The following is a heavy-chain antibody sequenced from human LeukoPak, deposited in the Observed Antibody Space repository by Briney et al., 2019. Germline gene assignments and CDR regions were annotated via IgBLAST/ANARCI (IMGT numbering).Heavy chain of an antibody. CDR3: ARMNYYDSSGYYPSFDY. D-gene: IGHD3-22*01. Sequence: SVNVSCKASGGTFSSYAISWVRQAPGQGLEWMGGIIPIFGTANYAQKFQGRVTITADESTSTAYMELSSLRSEDTAVYYCARMNYYDSSGYYPSFDYWGQGTLVTVSS. CDR2: IIPIFGTA. J-gene: IGHJ4*02. CDR1: GGTFSSYA. V-gene: IGHV1-69*13.